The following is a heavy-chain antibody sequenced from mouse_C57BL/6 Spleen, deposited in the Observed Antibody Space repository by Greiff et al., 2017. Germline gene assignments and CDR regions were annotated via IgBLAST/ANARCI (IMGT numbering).Heavy chain of an antibody. CDR1: GSTFSSYA. Sequence: DVLLVESGEGLLKPGGSLKLSCAASGSTFSSYAMSWVRQTPEKRLGWVAYISSVGDYLYYADTVKGRFTIARDNARKALYLQMSSLKSEDTAMYYCTREGFYGSSGDVWGTGTTVTVSS. CDR3: TREGFYGSSGDV. CDR2: ISSVGDYL. J-gene: IGHJ1*03. V-gene: IGHV5-9-1*02. D-gene: IGHD1-1*01.